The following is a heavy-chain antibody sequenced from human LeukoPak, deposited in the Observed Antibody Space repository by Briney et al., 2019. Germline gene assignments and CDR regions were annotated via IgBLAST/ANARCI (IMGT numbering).Heavy chain of an antibody. CDR1: GYTLTELS. CDR3: ATLETVVGDFDY. Sequence: GASVKVSSKVSGYTLTELSMHWVRQAPGKGLEWMGGFDPEDGETIYAQKFQGRVTMTEDTSTDTAYMELSSLRSEDTAVYYCATLETVVGDFDYWGQGTLVTVSS. V-gene: IGHV1-24*01. J-gene: IGHJ4*02. D-gene: IGHD5-24*01. CDR2: FDPEDGET.